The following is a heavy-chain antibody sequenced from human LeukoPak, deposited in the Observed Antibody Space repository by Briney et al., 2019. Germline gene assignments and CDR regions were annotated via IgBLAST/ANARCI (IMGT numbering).Heavy chain of an antibody. J-gene: IGHJ4*02. V-gene: IGHV4-34*01. CDR1: GGSFSGYY. CDR3: ARGRWQLDY. Sequence: PSETLSLTCAVYGGSFSGYYWSWIRQPPGKGLEWIGEINPSGSANYIPSLKSRVTISVDTSKNQFSLKLKSVTAADTAAYYCARGRWQLDYWGRGTPVTVSS. D-gene: IGHD6-6*01. CDR2: INPSGSA.